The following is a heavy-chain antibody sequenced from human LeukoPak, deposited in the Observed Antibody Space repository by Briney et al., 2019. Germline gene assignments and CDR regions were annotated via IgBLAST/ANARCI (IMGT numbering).Heavy chain of an antibody. J-gene: IGHJ3*02. V-gene: IGHV3-23*01. CDR2: ISGSGGST. CDR3: ARVRGGYCSGGNCYSAFDI. D-gene: IGHD2-15*01. Sequence: GGSLRLSCAASGFTFSSYAMSWVRQAPGKGLEWVSAISGSGGSTYYADSVKGRFTISRDNAQNSLYLQMNSLRAEDTAVYYCARVRGGYCSGGNCYSAFDIWGQGTMVTVSS. CDR1: GFTFSSYA.